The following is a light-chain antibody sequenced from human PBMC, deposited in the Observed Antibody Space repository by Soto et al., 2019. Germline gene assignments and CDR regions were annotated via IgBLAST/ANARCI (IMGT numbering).Light chain of an antibody. Sequence: EIVLTQSPATLSLSPGERATLSCMTSQSVSKYFAWYQQKPGRAPRLLIYDASSRATGIPARFIGSGSGTDFTLTISSLEPEDFAIFYCQQRSNWPITFGQGTRLDIK. V-gene: IGKV3-11*01. J-gene: IGKJ5*01. CDR3: QQRSNWPIT. CDR2: DAS. CDR1: QSVSKY.